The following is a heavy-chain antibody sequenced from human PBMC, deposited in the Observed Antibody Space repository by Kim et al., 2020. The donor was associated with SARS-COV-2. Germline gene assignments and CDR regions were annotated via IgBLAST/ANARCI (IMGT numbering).Heavy chain of an antibody. CDR2: IHGGGRT. CDR1: GFNFDSYA. D-gene: IGHD2-15*01. CDR3: AAGLPCGGTCYSAGDY. J-gene: IGHJ4*02. Sequence: GGSLRLSCAASGFNFDSYAMSWVRQAPGKGLDWVSVIHGGGRTFYADSVKGRFTISRDNSKNTVDLQMGGLRAEDTAIYYCAAGLPCGGTCYSAGDYWGQGTLVTVSS. V-gene: IGHV3-23*03.